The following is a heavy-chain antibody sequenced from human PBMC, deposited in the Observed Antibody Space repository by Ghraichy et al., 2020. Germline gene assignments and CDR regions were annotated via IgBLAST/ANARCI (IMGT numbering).Heavy chain of an antibody. D-gene: IGHD2-21*01. CDR2: INHGGTT. CDR3: ARAYRCGGGRCSTCDS. V-gene: IGHV4-34*01. Sequence: SQTLSLTCAVYGGSFSGYYWSWIRQPPGKGLEWIGEINHGGTTNYNPSLKSRVTMSLDTSENQFSLKLTSVTDADTALFFCARAYRCGGGRCSTCDSLGQGTLVPVSS. CDR1: GGSFSGYY. J-gene: IGHJ5*02.